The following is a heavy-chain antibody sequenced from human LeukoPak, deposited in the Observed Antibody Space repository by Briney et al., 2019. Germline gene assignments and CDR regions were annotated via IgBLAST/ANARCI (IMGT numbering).Heavy chain of an antibody. J-gene: IGHJ4*02. CDR1: GFTFSSYG. CDR3: ARDFPKGVIDY. Sequence: GGSLRLSCAASGFTFSSYGMHWVRQAPGKGLEWVAVIWYDGSNKYYADSVKGRFTISRDNSKNTLYLQMNSLRAEDTAVYYCARDFPKGVIDYWGQGTLVTVSS. V-gene: IGHV3-33*01. D-gene: IGHD2-21*01. CDR2: IWYDGSNK.